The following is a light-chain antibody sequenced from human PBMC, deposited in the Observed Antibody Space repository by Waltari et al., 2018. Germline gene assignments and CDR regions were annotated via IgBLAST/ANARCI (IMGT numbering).Light chain of an antibody. CDR2: GAS. CDR1: QSVSSY. Sequence: EIVLTQSPGTLSLSPGERATLSCRASQSVSSYLAWYQQKPGQAPRLLIYGASNRATGIPARFSGSGSGTDFTLTISSLEPEDFAVYYCHQRINWPRTFGQGTKVEIK. V-gene: IGKV3-11*01. CDR3: HQRINWPRT. J-gene: IGKJ1*01.